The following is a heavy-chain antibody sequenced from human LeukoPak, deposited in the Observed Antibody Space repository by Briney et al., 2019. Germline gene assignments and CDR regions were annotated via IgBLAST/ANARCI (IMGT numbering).Heavy chain of an antibody. CDR3: ARDNWKQYYFDY. D-gene: IGHD1-20*01. V-gene: IGHV4-34*01. Sequence: SETLSLTCAVYGGSFSGYYWSWIRQPPGKGLEWIGEINHSGSTNYNPSLKSRVTISVDTSKNQFSLKLSSVTAADTAVYYCARDNWKQYYFDYWGQGTLVTVSS. J-gene: IGHJ4*02. CDR1: GGSFSGYY. CDR2: INHSGST.